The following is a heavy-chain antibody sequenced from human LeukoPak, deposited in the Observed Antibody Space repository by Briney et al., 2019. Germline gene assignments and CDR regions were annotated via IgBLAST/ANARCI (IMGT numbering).Heavy chain of an antibody. CDR1: GFTLTNAW. CDR2: IKSKGGGGTT. CDR3: TTDLPTLGSGVMDY. Sequence: PGGSLRLSCAASGFTLTNAWMSWVRQAPGKGLEWVGRIKSKGGGGTTDYAAPVKGRFTISRDDSKNTLYLQMNSLKTEDTAVYYCTTDLPTLGSGVMDYWGQGTLVTVSS. D-gene: IGHD3-10*01. V-gene: IGHV3-15*01. J-gene: IGHJ4*02.